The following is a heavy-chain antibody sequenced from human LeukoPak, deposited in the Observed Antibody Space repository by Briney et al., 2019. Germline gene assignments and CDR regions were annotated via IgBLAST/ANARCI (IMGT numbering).Heavy chain of an antibody. CDR2: ISSRSSNI. D-gene: IGHD3-16*01. CDR3: ARIPGGYYYGMDV. J-gene: IGHJ6*02. CDR1: GFTFSSYS. Sequence: PGGSLRLSCAASGFTFSSYSMNWVRQAPGKGLEWVSYISSRSSNIYYADSVKGRFTISRDNAKNPLYLQMNSLRDEDTAVYYCARIPGGYYYGMDVWGQGTTVTVSS. V-gene: IGHV3-48*02.